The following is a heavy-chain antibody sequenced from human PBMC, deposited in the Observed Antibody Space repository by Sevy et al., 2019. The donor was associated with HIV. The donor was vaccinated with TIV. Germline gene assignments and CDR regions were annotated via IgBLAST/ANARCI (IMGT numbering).Heavy chain of an antibody. J-gene: IGHJ4*02. Sequence: GGSLRLSCAASGFTFNNYAMTWVRLAPGKGLEWVSAVSGGGDTTDYADSVKGRFTISRDNSKNTLYLQMNSLRAEDTAVYYCAKAGSTSGYYLNYFAYWGQGTLVTVSS. CDR2: VSGGGDTT. CDR3: AKAGSTSGYYLNYFAY. V-gene: IGHV3-23*01. CDR1: GFTFNNYA. D-gene: IGHD3-22*01.